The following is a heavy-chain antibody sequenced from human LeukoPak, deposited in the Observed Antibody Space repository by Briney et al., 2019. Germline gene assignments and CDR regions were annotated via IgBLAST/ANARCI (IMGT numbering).Heavy chain of an antibody. J-gene: IGHJ4*02. CDR1: GYTFINYE. Sequence: VASVKVSCKASGYTFINYEINWVRQATGQGFEWMGWMNPNSGNTGYAQKFQGRLTMTRNTSITTAYMELSSLRSEDTAVYYCATDHAKKQSGYFDYWGQGTLVTVSS. D-gene: IGHD6-19*01. V-gene: IGHV1-8*01. CDR3: ATDHAKKQSGYFDY. CDR2: MNPNSGNT.